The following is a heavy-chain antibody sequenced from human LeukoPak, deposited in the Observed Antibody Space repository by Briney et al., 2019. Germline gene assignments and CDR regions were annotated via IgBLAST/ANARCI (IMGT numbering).Heavy chain of an antibody. CDR1: GYTFTGYL. CDR2: INPSTGST. D-gene: IGHD3-10*01. J-gene: IGHJ5*02. CDR3: ARGTPYGSGSYYWS. V-gene: IGHV1-2*06. Sequence: ASVKVSCKASGYTFTGYLIHWVRQAPGQGLEWMGRINPSTGSTDYAQEFQGGVTITRDTALSTHYLELSSLRSDDTAVYYCARGTPYGSGSYYWSWGQGTLVTVSS.